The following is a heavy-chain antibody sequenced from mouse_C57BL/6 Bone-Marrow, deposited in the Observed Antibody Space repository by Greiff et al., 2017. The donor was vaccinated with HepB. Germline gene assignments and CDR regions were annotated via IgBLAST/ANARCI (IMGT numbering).Heavy chain of an antibody. CDR2: ISGGGGNT. J-gene: IGHJ2*01. CDR3: ARLLYYYYFDY. D-gene: IGHD1-1*01. V-gene: IGHV5-9*01. CDR1: GFTFSSYT. Sequence: EVMLVESGGGLVKPGGSLKLSRAASGFTFSSYTMSWVRQTPEKRLEWVATISGGGGNTYYPDSVKGRFTISRDNAKNTLYLQMSSLRSEDTALYYCARLLYYYYFDYWGQGTTLTVSS.